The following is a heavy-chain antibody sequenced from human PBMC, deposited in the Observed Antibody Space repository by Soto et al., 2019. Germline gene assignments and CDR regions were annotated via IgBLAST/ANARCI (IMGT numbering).Heavy chain of an antibody. D-gene: IGHD3-3*01. J-gene: IGHJ3*02. CDR3: ASGGGVGVAGSAAFDM. CDR1: GYPVTAYY. Sequence: QLHLVQSGAVVKKPGASVTVSCSASGYPVTAYYMHWVRQAPGRGLEWMGGINPATGAAKYTQTSQGRDTMPRDTSTSTGFMDLSGLTSEDTAVFWWASGGGVGVAGSAAFDMWGQGTLVTVSS. CDR2: INPATGAA. V-gene: IGHV1-2*02.